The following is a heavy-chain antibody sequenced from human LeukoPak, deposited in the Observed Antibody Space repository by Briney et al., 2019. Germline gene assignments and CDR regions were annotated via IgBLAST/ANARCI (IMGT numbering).Heavy chain of an antibody. V-gene: IGHV4-59*08. CDR3: ARHRPGERRFDP. Sequence: PSETLPLTCTVSGGSISSDYWSWIRQPPGKGLEWIGYINYSGNTNSNPSLKSRVTISVDTSKNQISLRLSSVTAADTAVYYCARHRPGERRFDPWGQGTLVTVSS. CDR2: INYSGNT. J-gene: IGHJ5*02. D-gene: IGHD3-16*01. CDR1: GGSISSDY.